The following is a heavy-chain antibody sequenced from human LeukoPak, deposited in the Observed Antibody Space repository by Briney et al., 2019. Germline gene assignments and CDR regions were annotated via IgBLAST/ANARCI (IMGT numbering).Heavy chain of an antibody. J-gene: IGHJ4*02. CDR1: GGSISSSSYY. D-gene: IGHD3-10*01. CDR3: ARVWGSTYYYASGSMGYFDY. CDR2: IYYSGST. Sequence: PSETLSLTCTVSGGSISSSSYYWGWIRQPPGKGLEWIGSIYYSGSTYYNPSLKSRVTISVDTSKNQFSLKLSSVTAADTAVYYCARVWGSTYYYASGSMGYFDYWGQGTLVTVSS. V-gene: IGHV4-39*07.